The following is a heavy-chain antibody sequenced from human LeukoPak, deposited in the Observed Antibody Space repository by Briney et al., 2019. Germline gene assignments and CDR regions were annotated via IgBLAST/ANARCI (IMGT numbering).Heavy chain of an antibody. D-gene: IGHD2-2*01. CDR1: GGSISSSY. V-gene: IGHV4-59*08. Sequence: PSETLSLTSTVSGGSISSSYWSWIRQPPGKGLEWIGHIYYSGSTNYNPSLKSRVTISVDTSKNQFSLNLSSVTAADTAIYYCATNISRHGFDFLGQGTMVTVSS. CDR3: ATNISRHGFDF. CDR2: IYYSGST. J-gene: IGHJ3*01.